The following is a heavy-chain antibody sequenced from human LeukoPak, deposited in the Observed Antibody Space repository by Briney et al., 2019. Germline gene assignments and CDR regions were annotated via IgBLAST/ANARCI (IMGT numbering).Heavy chain of an antibody. CDR2: INIGGTNT. CDR1: GFTFNDYY. Sequence: GGSLRLSCAASGFTFNDYYMSWIRQAPGKGLEWLSYINIGGTNTHYADSVKGRFTISRDNSKNTVYLQMNSLRVEDTAVYYCVKARMPHCGTDCLESWGQGTLVTVSS. CDR3: VKARMPHCGTDCLES. J-gene: IGHJ4*02. V-gene: IGHV3-11*05. D-gene: IGHD2-21*02.